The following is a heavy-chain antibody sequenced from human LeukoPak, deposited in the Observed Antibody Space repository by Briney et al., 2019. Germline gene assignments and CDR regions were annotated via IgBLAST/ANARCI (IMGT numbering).Heavy chain of an antibody. CDR3: ARKIAAAPDAFDI. J-gene: IGHJ3*02. CDR1: GGTFSNYA. V-gene: IGHV1-69*13. Sequence: GASVKVSCKASGGTFSNYAISWVRQAPGQGLEWMGGIIPIFGTANYAQKFQGRVTITADESTSTAYMELSSLRSEDTVVYYCARKIAAAPDAFDIWGQGTMVTVSS. CDR2: IIPIFGTA. D-gene: IGHD6-13*01.